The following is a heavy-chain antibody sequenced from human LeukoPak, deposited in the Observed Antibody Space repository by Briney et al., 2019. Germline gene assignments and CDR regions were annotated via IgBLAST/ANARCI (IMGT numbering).Heavy chain of an antibody. CDR2: ISKDGNNQ. CDR3: VKQFVDV. D-gene: IGHD5-24*01. J-gene: IGHJ5*02. CDR1: GITFNSYV. Sequence: PGRSLRLSCAASGITFNSYVFHWVRQAPGKGLEWVAVISKDGNNQYYADSVKGRFTISRDNSRNTLYLQMITLRAEDTAVYFCVKQFVDVWGQGTLVTVSS. V-gene: IGHV3-30-3*02.